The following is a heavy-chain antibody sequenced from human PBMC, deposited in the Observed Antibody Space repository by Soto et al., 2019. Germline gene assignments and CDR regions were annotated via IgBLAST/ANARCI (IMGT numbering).Heavy chain of an antibody. Sequence: GGSLRLSCAASGFTFSSYAMSWVRQAPGKGLEWVSAISGSGGSTYYADSVKGRFTISRDNSKNTLYLQMNSLRAEDTAVYYCAKDAHCSSTSCYPVDYWGQGTLVTVSS. J-gene: IGHJ4*02. V-gene: IGHV3-23*01. CDR3: AKDAHCSSTSCYPVDY. CDR1: GFTFSSYA. D-gene: IGHD2-2*01. CDR2: ISGSGGST.